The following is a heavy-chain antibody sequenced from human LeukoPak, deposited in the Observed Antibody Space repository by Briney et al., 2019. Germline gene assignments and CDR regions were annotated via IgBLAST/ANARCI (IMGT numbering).Heavy chain of an antibody. CDR2: IIPIFGTA. CDR3: ARDPSPSHSGYDYGY. J-gene: IGHJ4*02. D-gene: IGHD5-12*01. Sequence: SSVKVSCKASGGTFSSYAISWVRQAPGQGLEWMGGIIPIFGTANYAQKFQGRVTITADESTSTAYMELSSLRSEDTAVYYCARDPSPSHSGYDYGYWGQGTLVTVSS. V-gene: IGHV1-69*01. CDR1: GGTFSSYA.